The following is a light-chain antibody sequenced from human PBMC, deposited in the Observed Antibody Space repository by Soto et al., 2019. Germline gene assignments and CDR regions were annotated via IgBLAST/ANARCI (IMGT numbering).Light chain of an antibody. CDR1: QSLLYNSNNKNY. CDR2: WAS. CDR3: QQYYITPLT. J-gene: IGKJ4*01. V-gene: IGKV4-1*01. Sequence: SVMTKSKDYLAVSLGERASINCKSSQSLLYNSNNKNYLVWYQQKPGQPPKLLIYWASTRESGVPDRFSGSGSGTDFTLTISSLQAEDVAVYYCQQYYITPLTFCGGSKADNK.